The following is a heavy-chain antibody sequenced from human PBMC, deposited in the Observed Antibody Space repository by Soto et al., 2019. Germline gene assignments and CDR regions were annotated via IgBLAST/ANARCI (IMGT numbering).Heavy chain of an antibody. CDR1: GGSIGSGDYY. CDR2: IYYSGST. J-gene: IGHJ6*02. V-gene: IGHV4-30-4*01. Sequence: SETLSLTCTVSGGSIGSGDYYWSWIRQPPGKGLEWIGYIYYSGSTYYNPSLKSRVTISVDTSKNQFSLKLSSVTAADTAVYYCARDQVLRYSKYYYYGMDVWGQGTTVTVSS. D-gene: IGHD3-9*01. CDR3: ARDQVLRYSKYYYYGMDV.